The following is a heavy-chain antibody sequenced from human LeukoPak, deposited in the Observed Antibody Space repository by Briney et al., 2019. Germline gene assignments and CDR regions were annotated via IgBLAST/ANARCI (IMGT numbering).Heavy chain of an antibody. D-gene: IGHD7-27*01. CDR1: GFTLSSYG. CDR2: ISYDGSNK. J-gene: IGHJ4*02. V-gene: IGHV3-30*18. Sequence: GGSLRLSCAASGFTLSSYGMHWVRQAPGKGLEWVAVISYDGSNKYSADSVKGRFTISRDNSRNTLSLQMNSLRAEHTALYFCAKDTNWGMGGPSGPDFGYWGQGTLVTVSS. CDR3: AKDTNWGMGGPSGPDFGY.